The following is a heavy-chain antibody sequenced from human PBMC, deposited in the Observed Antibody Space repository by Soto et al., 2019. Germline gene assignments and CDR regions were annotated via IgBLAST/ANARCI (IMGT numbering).Heavy chain of an antibody. D-gene: IGHD3-10*01. Sequence: QVQLQESGPGLVKPSQTLSLTCTVSGGSISSGGYYWSWIRQHPGKGLEWIGYIYYSGSTYYNPSLKRRVTMSVDTSENQFSLKVSSVTAADTAVYYCATYGSGSYKPTAFEYWGQGTLVTVSS. CDR1: GGSISSGGYY. J-gene: IGHJ4*02. V-gene: IGHV4-31*03. CDR2: IYYSGST. CDR3: ATYGSGSYKPTAFEY.